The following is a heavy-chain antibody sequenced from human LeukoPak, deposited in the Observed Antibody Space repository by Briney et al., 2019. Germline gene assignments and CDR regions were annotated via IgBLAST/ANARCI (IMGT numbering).Heavy chain of an antibody. Sequence: GGSLRLSCAASGFTFSSYWMSWVRQAPGKGLEWVANIKQDGSEKYYVDSVKGRFTISRDNAKNSLYLQMNSLRAEDTAVYYCARDSYYDSSGYYDWSYYYGMDVWGQGTTITVSS. D-gene: IGHD3-22*01. V-gene: IGHV3-7*01. CDR3: ARDSYYDSSGYYDWSYYYGMDV. CDR1: GFTFSSYW. J-gene: IGHJ6*02. CDR2: IKQDGSEK.